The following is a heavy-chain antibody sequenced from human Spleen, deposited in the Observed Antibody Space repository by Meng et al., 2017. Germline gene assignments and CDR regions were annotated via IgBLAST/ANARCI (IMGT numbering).Heavy chain of an antibody. D-gene: IGHD6-25*01. CDR3: ARDEDISAAGKLFGDY. CDR1: GYNFPDYY. CDR2: INPKSGDT. V-gene: IGHV1-2*06. J-gene: IGHJ4*02. Sequence: QLVQLVAEVKKPGASVKVSCKPSGYNFPDYYIPWVRRAPGQGLEWMGRINPKSGDTHYAQKFQARVTMTGDTSISTAYMELSGLRSDDTAMYYCARDEDISAAGKLFGDYWGQGTLVTVSS.